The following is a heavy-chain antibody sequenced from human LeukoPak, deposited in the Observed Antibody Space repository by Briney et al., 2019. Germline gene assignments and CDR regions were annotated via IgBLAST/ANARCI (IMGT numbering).Heavy chain of an antibody. D-gene: IGHD3-3*01. CDR2: ISAHNGNA. V-gene: IGHV1-18*01. CDR3: ARDLERYYDLEGRSGY. Sequence: ASVKVSCKASGYTFTSYGINWVRQAPGQGLEWMGRISAHNGNANYAQKFQGRVTMTTDTLATTAYMELRSLRSDDTAVYYCARDLERYYDLEGRSGYWGQGTLVTVSS. J-gene: IGHJ4*02. CDR1: GYTFTSYG.